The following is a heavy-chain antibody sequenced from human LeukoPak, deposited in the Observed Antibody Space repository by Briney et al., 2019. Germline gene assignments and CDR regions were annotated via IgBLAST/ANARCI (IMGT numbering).Heavy chain of an antibody. Sequence: PSETLSLTCTVSGGSISSSPYYWGWIRQPPGKGLEWIGEINHSGSTNYNPSLKSRVTISVDTSKNQFSLKLSSVTAADTAVYYCARGLKYCSGGSCYSYAFDIWGQGTMVTVSS. CDR1: GGSISSSPYY. CDR3: ARGLKYCSGGSCYSYAFDI. CDR2: INHSGST. D-gene: IGHD2-15*01. J-gene: IGHJ3*02. V-gene: IGHV4-39*07.